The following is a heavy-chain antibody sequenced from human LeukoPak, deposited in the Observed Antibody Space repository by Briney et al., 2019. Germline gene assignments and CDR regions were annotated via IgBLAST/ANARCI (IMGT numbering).Heavy chain of an antibody. J-gene: IGHJ3*02. CDR2: IIPIFGTA. V-gene: IGHV1-69*06. D-gene: IGHD3-9*01. CDR1: GGTFSSYA. CDR3: ARDPFGYDILTGPNAFDI. Sequence: SVKVSCKASGGTFSSYAISWVRQAPGQGLEWMGGIIPIFGTANYAQKFQGRVTITADKSTSTAYMELSSLRSEDTAVYYCARDPFGYDILTGPNAFDIWGQGTMVTVSS.